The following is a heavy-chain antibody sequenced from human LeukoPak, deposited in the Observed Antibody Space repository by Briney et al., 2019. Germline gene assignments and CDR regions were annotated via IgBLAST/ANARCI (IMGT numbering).Heavy chain of an antibody. J-gene: IGHJ3*02. CDR3: AKGIGSSWYGDAFDI. V-gene: IGHV3-9*01. CDR2: ISWNSGSI. Sequence: GGSLRLSCAASGFTFDDYAMHWVRQAPGKGLEWVSGISWNSGSIGYADSVKGRFTISRDNAKNSLYLRMNSLRAEDTALYYCAKGIGSSWYGDAFDIWGQGTMVTVSS. D-gene: IGHD6-13*01. CDR1: GFTFDDYA.